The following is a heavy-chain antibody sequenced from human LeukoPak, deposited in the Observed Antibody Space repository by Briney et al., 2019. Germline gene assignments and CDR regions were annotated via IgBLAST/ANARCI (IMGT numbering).Heavy chain of an antibody. CDR2: INHSGST. D-gene: IGHD3-3*01. V-gene: IGHV4-34*01. J-gene: IGHJ4*02. CDR1: GGSFSGYY. CDR3: ARRRNYDFWSGYFVPFDY. Sequence: SETLSLTCAVYGGSFSGYYWSWIRQPPGKGLEWIGEINHSGSTNYNPSLKSRVTISVDTSKNQFSLKLSSVTAADTAVYYCARRRNYDFWSGYFVPFDYWGQGTLVTVSS.